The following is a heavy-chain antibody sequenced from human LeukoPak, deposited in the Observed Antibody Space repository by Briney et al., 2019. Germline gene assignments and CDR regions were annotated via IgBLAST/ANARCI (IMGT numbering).Heavy chain of an antibody. D-gene: IGHD6-13*01. CDR1: GYTFTSYD. CDR2: MNPNSGNT. CDR3: VRADSSSFRPALGGYYYYYMDV. Sequence: ASVKVSCKASGYTFTSYDINWVRQATGQGLEWMGWMNPNSGNTGYAQKFQGRVTMTRNTSISTAYMELSSLRSEDTAVYYCVRADSSSFRPALGGYYYYYMDVWGKGTTVTISS. V-gene: IGHV1-8*01. J-gene: IGHJ6*03.